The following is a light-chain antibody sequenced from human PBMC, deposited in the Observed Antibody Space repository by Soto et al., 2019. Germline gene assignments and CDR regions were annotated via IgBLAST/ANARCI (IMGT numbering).Light chain of an antibody. CDR1: SSDVGTYKY. CDR2: DVS. CDR3: DSYTSSSTDV. Sequence: QSALTQPASVSGSPGQSIAISCTGTSSDVGTYKYVSWYQQHPAKAPKLMIYDVSSRPSGVSNRFSGSKSGNTASLTISGLQAEDEADYYCDSYTSSSTDVFGAGTKLTVL. V-gene: IGLV2-14*01. J-gene: IGLJ1*01.